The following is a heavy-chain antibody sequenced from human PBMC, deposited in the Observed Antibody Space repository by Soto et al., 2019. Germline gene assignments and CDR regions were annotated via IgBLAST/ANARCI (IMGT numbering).Heavy chain of an antibody. CDR2: IDPSDSYT. Sequence: GGSLKISCRGSGYSFTSYWISWVRQIPGKGLELMGRIDPSDSYTNYSPSFQGHVTISADKSISTAYLQWSSPKASDTAMYYCARLSRRYGDYPAPIDYWGQGTLVTVSS. CDR3: ARLSRRYGDYPAPIDY. J-gene: IGHJ4*02. V-gene: IGHV5-10-1*01. D-gene: IGHD4-17*01. CDR1: GYSFTSYW.